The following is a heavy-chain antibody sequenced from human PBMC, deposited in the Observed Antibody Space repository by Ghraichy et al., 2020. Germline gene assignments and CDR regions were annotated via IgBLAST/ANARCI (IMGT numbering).Heavy chain of an antibody. CDR2: ISSSGSTI. CDR1: GFTFSDYY. Sequence: GESLNISCAASGFTFSDYYMSWIRQAPGKGLEWVSYISSSGSTIYYADSVKGRFTISRDNAKNSLYLQMNSLRAEDTAVYYCARDQTYYGDYGSIDYWGQGTLVTVSS. J-gene: IGHJ4*02. D-gene: IGHD4-17*01. CDR3: ARDQTYYGDYGSIDY. V-gene: IGHV3-11*01.